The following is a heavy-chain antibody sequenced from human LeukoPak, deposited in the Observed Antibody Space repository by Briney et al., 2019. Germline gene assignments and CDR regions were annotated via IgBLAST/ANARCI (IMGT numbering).Heavy chain of an antibody. Sequence: SQTLSLTCTVSGDSISSGGYYWNWIRQHPGKGLEWIGYIYYSGSTYYNPSLKSRVSMSVDTSKDHFSLKLSSVTAADMAVYYCARVEGSWAFDIWGQGTMVTVSS. J-gene: IGHJ3*02. D-gene: IGHD3-10*01. CDR2: IYYSGST. CDR3: ARVEGSWAFDI. V-gene: IGHV4-31*03. CDR1: GDSISSGGYY.